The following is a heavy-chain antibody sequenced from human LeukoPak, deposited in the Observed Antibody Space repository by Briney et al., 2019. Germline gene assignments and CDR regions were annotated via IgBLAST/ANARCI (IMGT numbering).Heavy chain of an antibody. J-gene: IGHJ6*03. D-gene: IGHD2-2*01. Sequence: RGSLRLSCAASGFTVSSNYMSWVRQAPGKGLEWVSVIYSGGSIYYADSVKGRFTISRDNSKNTLYLQMNSLRAEDTAVYYCASHCSSTSCRLYYYYMDVWGRGTTVTVSS. V-gene: IGHV3-53*01. CDR3: ASHCSSTSCRLYYYYMDV. CDR2: IYSGGSI. CDR1: GFTVSSNY.